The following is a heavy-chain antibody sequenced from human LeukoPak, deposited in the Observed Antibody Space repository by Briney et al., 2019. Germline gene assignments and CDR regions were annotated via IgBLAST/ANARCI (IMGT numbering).Heavy chain of an antibody. CDR1: GFTLSSYS. V-gene: IGHV3-48*01. CDR2: ISSSSGTI. Sequence: PGGSLRLSCAASGFTLSSYSMNWVRQAPGKGLEWVSYISSSSGTIYYADSVKGRFTISGDNAKNSLYLQMNSLRAEDTAVYYCARLAGIWFGEPDHDAFDIWGQGTMVTVSS. CDR3: ARLAGIWFGEPDHDAFDI. J-gene: IGHJ3*02. D-gene: IGHD3-10*01.